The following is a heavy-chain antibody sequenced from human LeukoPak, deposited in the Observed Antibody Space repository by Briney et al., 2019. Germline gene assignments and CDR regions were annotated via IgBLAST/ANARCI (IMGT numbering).Heavy chain of an antibody. Sequence: GGSLRLSCAASGFTFSSYGMHWVRQAPGKGLEWVAVISYDGSNKYYADSVKGRFTISRDNSKNTLSLQMNSLRAEDTAVYYCAKDQGYSYGSLDYWGQGTLVTVSS. V-gene: IGHV3-30*18. D-gene: IGHD5-18*01. CDR2: ISYDGSNK. J-gene: IGHJ4*02. CDR3: AKDQGYSYGSLDY. CDR1: GFTFSSYG.